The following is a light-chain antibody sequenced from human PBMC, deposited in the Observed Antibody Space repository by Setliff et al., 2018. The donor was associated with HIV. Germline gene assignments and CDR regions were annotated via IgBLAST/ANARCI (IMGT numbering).Light chain of an antibody. Sequence: QSALTQPDSVSGSPGQSITIACTGTSSDIGGYNFVSWYQRHPGKAPKVLIYDVNNRPSGVSDRFSGSKSGNTASLTISGLQAEDEADYFCTSYRNRSPVYVFGAGTKVTVL. J-gene: IGLJ1*01. V-gene: IGLV2-14*03. CDR3: TSYRNRSPVYV. CDR1: SSDIGGYNF. CDR2: DVN.